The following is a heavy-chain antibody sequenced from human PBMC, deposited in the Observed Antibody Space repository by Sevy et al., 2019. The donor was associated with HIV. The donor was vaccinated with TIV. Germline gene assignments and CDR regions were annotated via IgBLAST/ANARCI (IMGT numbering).Heavy chain of an antibody. J-gene: IGHJ4*02. Sequence: GGSLRLSCAASGFIFSSYAMHWVRQAPGKGLEWVAVMSFDGSNKYYADSVKGGFTISRDNSKKTLYLQMNSLRTEDTAVYYCARDRIPAIVVVLPTFDYWGQGTLVTVSS. V-gene: IGHV3-30*04. CDR1: GFIFSSYA. CDR3: ARDRIPAIVVVLPTFDY. D-gene: IGHD2-15*01. CDR2: MSFDGSNK.